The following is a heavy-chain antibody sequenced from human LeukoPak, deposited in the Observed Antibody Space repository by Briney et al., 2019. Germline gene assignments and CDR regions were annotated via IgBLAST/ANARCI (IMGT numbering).Heavy chain of an antibody. D-gene: IGHD5-12*01. J-gene: IGHJ4*02. CDR2: ISYDGSNK. CDR3: ANLRYDCRTDFDY. V-gene: IGHV3-30*18. Sequence: GGSLRLSCAASGFTFSSYGMHWVRQAPGKGLEWVAVISYDGSNKYYADSVKGRFTISRDNSKNTLYLQMNSLRAEDTAVYYCANLRYDCRTDFDYWGQGTLVTVSS. CDR1: GFTFSSYG.